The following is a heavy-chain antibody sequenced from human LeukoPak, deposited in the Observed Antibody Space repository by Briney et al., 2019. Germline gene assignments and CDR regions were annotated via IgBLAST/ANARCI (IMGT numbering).Heavy chain of an antibody. D-gene: IGHD5-12*01. Sequence: GGSLRLSCAASGITVSSNYMSRVRQAPGKRLEWVSVIYSGGNTYYVDSVKGRFTISRDNSKNTLYLQMNSLRAEDTAVYYCARPLYNGYGFQHWGQGTLVTVSS. CDR1: GITVSSNY. J-gene: IGHJ1*01. V-gene: IGHV3-66*04. CDR3: ARPLYNGYGFQH. CDR2: IYSGGNT.